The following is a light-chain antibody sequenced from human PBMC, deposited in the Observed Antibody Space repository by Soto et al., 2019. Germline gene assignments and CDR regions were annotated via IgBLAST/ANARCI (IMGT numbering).Light chain of an antibody. CDR2: GAS. CDR1: QSVRSTS. CDR3: QQYGTSPRIT. V-gene: IGKV3-20*01. Sequence: PGERATLSCRASQSVRSTSLAWYQQKPGQAPRLLIYGASSRATGIPDRFSGGGSETDFTLTISRLEPEDFAVYYCQQYGTSPRITFGQGTRLEIK. J-gene: IGKJ5*01.